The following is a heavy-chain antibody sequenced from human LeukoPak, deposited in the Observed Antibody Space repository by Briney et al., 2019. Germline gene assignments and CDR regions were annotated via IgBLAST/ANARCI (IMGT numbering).Heavy chain of an antibody. J-gene: IGHJ5*02. CDR3: ARARLEPFCWFDP. V-gene: IGHV6-1*01. D-gene: IGHD1-1*01. Sequence: SQTLSLTCAISGDSVSSNSAAWNWIRQSPSRGLEWLGRTYFRSKWYNDYAVSVRSRISINADTSKNQLSLQLNSVTPEDTAVYYCARARLEPFCWFDPWGQGTLVTVSS. CDR1: GDSVSSNSAA. CDR2: TYFRSKWYN.